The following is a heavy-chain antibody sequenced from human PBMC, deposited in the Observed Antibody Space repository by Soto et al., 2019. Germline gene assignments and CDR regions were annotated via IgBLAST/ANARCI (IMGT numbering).Heavy chain of an antibody. V-gene: IGHV3-30*18. D-gene: IGHD2-15*01. CDR2: ISDDGSNK. J-gene: IGHJ5*02. Sequence: QVQLEESGGGVVQPGRSLRLSCAASGFTFSSYGMHWVRQAPGKGLEWEAVISDDGSNKYYADSVKGRFTISRDNSKNTLYLQMNSLRVEDTAVYYCAKGLVVVVNRDWFDPWGQGTLVIVSS. CDR1: GFTFSSYG. CDR3: AKGLVVVVNRDWFDP.